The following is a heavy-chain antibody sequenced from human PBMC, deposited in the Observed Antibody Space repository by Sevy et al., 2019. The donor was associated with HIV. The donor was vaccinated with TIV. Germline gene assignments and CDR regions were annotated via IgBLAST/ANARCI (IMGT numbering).Heavy chain of an antibody. J-gene: IGHJ6*02. Sequence: GGSLRLSCAASGFTFSSYAMSWVRQAPGKGLEWVSAISGSGGSTYYADSVKGRFTISRDNSKNTLYLQMNSLRAEDTAVYYCAKDAVAAGHYYYYYSGMDVWGQGTTVTVSS. CDR1: GFTFSSYA. CDR3: AKDAVAAGHYYYYYSGMDV. V-gene: IGHV3-23*01. D-gene: IGHD6-25*01. CDR2: ISGSGGST.